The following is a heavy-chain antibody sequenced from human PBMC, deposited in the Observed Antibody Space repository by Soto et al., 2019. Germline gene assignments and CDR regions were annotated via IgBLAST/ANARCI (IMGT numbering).Heavy chain of an antibody. CDR2: ISGSGGST. CDR3: AKXLPSTIFGVVIEGALDY. J-gene: IGHJ4*02. V-gene: IGHV3-23*01. D-gene: IGHD3-3*01. Sequence: GSVRLSCAASGFTFSSYAMSWVRQAPGKGLEWVSAISGSGGSTYYADSVKGRFTISRDNSKNTLYLQMNSLRAEDTAVYYCAKXLPSTIFGVVIEGALDYWGQGTLVTVSS. CDR1: GFTFSSYA.